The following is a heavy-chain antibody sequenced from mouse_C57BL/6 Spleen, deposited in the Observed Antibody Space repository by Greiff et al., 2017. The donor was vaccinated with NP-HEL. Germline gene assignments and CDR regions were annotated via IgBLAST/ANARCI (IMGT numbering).Heavy chain of an antibody. D-gene: IGHD4-1*01. CDR3: ARSNKLGYAMDY. V-gene: IGHV1-52*01. CDR2: IDPSDSET. J-gene: IGHJ4*01. CDR1: GYTFTSYW. Sequence: QVQLQQPGAELVRPGSSVKLSCKASGYTFTSYWMHWVKQRPIQGLEWIGNIDPSDSETHYNQKFKDKATLTVDKSSSTAYMQLSSLTSEDSAVYYCARSNKLGYAMDYWGQGTSVTVSS.